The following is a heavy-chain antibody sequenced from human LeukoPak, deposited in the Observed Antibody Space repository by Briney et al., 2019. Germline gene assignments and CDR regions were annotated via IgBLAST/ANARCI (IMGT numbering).Heavy chain of an antibody. Sequence: GGSLRLSCAASGFTFSGSAMHWVRQASGKGLEWVGRIRSKANSYATAYAASVEGRFTISRDDSKNTAYLQMNSLKTEGTAVYYCTRGTNSGYDGRYFDYWGQGTLVTVSS. CDR1: GFTFSGSA. CDR3: TRGTNSGYDGRYFDY. V-gene: IGHV3-73*01. J-gene: IGHJ4*02. CDR2: IRSKANSYAT. D-gene: IGHD5-12*01.